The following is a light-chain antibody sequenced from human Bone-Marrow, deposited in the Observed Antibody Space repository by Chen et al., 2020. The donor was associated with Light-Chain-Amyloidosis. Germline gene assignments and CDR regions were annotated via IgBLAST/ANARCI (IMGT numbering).Light chain of an antibody. CDR3: QQYGTSPLT. CDR1: QTISSNY. CDR2: GSS. V-gene: IGKV3-20*01. J-gene: IGKJ4*01. Sequence: EIVLTQSPCTLSVSPGEGANLSCRASQTISSNYLTWYQQKFGQAPRLLIYGSSSRATGIPDRFTGSGSGTDFTLTIIRLEPEDFAMYYCQQYGTSPLTFGGGTKVEIK.